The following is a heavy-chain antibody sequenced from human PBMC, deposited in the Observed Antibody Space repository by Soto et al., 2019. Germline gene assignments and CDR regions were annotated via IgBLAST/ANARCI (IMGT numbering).Heavy chain of an antibody. CDR3: ATREIGCSSTSCYTNYYYGLDV. D-gene: IGHD2-2*02. CDR2: IDPSDSYT. CDR1: GYSFTTYW. Sequence: GESLKISCKGSGYSFTTYWINWVRQMPGKGLEWMGRIDPSDSYTNYSPSFQGHVTFSADKSNSTAYVQWSSLKASDTAIYYCATREIGCSSTSCYTNYYYGLDVWGQGTTVTVSS. J-gene: IGHJ6*02. V-gene: IGHV5-10-1*01.